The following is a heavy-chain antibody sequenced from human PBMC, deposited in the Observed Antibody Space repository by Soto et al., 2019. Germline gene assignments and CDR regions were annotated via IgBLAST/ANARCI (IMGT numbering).Heavy chain of an antibody. Sequence: QVHLVQSGVEVKKPGASVKVSCKASGYSFSTYGISSVRQAPGQGLEWMGWISGLNGNTNYAQNLQGRVTMTTDTPTSTAYMELRSLGFDDTAMYYCARELFGEDGAGYFDYWGQGTLLTVSS. J-gene: IGHJ4*02. D-gene: IGHD3-10*01. V-gene: IGHV1-18*01. CDR3: ARELFGEDGAGYFDY. CDR1: GYSFSTYG. CDR2: ISGLNGNT.